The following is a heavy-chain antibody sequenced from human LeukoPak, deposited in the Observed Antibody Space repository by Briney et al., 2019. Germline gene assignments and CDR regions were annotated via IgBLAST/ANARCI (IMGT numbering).Heavy chain of an antibody. CDR2: FDPEDGET. Sequence: ASVKVSCKVSGYTLTELSMHWVRQAPGKGLEWMGGFDPEDGETIYAQKFQGRVTMTRNTSISTAYMELSSLRSEDTAVYYCATQSTMVRGVDYWGQGTLVTVSS. V-gene: IGHV1-24*01. CDR3: ATQSTMVRGVDY. CDR1: GYTLTELS. J-gene: IGHJ4*02. D-gene: IGHD3-10*01.